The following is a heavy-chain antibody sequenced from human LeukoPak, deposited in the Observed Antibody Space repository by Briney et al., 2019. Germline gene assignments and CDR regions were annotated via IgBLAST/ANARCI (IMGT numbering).Heavy chain of an antibody. J-gene: IGHJ5*02. CDR3: ARLSRVVVAAFS. D-gene: IGHD2-15*01. CDR2: IYTSGST. CDR1: GGSFSIYY. V-gene: IGHV4-4*07. Sequence: SETLSLTCTGSGGSFSIYYWSWIRQPAGKGLEYIGRIYTSGSTNYNPSLKSRVTMSVDTSNNQFSLKLSSVTAADTAVYYCARLSRVVVAAFSWGQGTLVTVSS.